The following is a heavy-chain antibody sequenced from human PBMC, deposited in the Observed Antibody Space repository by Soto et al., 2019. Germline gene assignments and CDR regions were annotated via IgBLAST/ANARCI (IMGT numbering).Heavy chain of an antibody. CDR2: ISYDGSNK. Sequence: GGSLRLSCAASGFTFSSYAMHWVRQAPGKGLGWVAVISYDGSNKYYADSVKGRFTISRDNSKNTLYLQMNSLRAEDTAVYYCARAYRGALDPWGQGTLVTVSS. CDR1: GFTFSSYA. J-gene: IGHJ5*02. V-gene: IGHV3-30-3*01. CDR3: ARAYRGALDP. D-gene: IGHD3-10*01.